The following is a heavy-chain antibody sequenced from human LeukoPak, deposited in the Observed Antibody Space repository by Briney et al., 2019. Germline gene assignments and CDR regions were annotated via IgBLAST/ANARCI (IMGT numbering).Heavy chain of an antibody. CDR1: GFTFSSYG. V-gene: IGHV3-30*02. D-gene: IGHD3-10*01. J-gene: IGHJ4*02. CDR3: AAQRGITMVRGVIRGDY. Sequence: GGSLRLSCAASGFTFSSYGMHWVRQAPGKGLEWVAFIRYDGSNKYYADSVKGRFTISRDNSKNTLYLQMNSLRAEDTAVYYCAAQRGITMVRGVIRGDYWGQGTLVTVSS. CDR2: IRYDGSNK.